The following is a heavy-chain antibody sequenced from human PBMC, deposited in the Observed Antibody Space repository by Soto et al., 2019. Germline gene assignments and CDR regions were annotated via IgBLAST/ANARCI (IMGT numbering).Heavy chain of an antibody. Sequence: EVQLVESGGGLVEPGGSLRLSCAASGFTFSNAWMNWVRQAPGKGLEWVGRIKSKTDGGTTDYAAPVKGRFTISREDSRNKLYLEKARLKTRDSFVYYWSLLWPRSFSYYAVDVWGQGTTVTVSS. D-gene: IGHD2-21*01. CDR1: GFTFSNAW. CDR3: SLLWPRSFSYYAVDV. J-gene: IGHJ6*02. V-gene: IGHV3-15*07. CDR2: IKSKTDGGTT.